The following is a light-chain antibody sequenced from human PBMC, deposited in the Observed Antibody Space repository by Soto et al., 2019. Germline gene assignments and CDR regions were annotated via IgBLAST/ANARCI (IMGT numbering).Light chain of an antibody. CDR2: RNN. Sequence: QSVLTQPPSASGTPGQRVTISCSGSSSNIGSNYVYWYQQLPGTAPKLLIYRNNQRPSGVPDRFSGSKSGTSASLAICGLRSEDEADYYCAAWDDSLRNWVFGGGTKLTVL. V-gene: IGLV1-47*01. CDR3: AAWDDSLRNWV. CDR1: SSNIGSNY. J-gene: IGLJ3*02.